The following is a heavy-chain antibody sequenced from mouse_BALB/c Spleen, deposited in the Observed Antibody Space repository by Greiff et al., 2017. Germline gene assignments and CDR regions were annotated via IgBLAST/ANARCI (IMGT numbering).Heavy chain of an antibody. CDR1: GYSITSDYA. CDR2: ISYSGST. V-gene: IGHV3-2*02. Sequence: EVKLLESGPGLVKPSQSLSLTCTVTGYSITSDYAWNWIRQFPGNKLEWMGYISYSGSTSYNPSLKSRISITRDTSKNQFFLQLNSVTTEDTATYYCARDYGSTFAYRGQGTLVTVSA. D-gene: IGHD1-1*01. J-gene: IGHJ3*01. CDR3: ARDYGSTFAY.